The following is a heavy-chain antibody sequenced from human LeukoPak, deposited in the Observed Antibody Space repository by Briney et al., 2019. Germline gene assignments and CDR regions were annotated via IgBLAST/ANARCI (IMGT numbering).Heavy chain of an antibody. CDR2: INHSGST. Sequence: SETLSLTCAVYGGSFSGYYWSWIRQPPGKGLEWIGEINHSGSTNYNPSLKSRVTISIDTSKNQFSLKLSSVTAADTAVYYCARLVVTLILPRAAFDIWGQGTMVTVSS. V-gene: IGHV4-34*01. CDR1: GGSFSGYY. J-gene: IGHJ3*02. D-gene: IGHD3-22*01. CDR3: ARLVVTLILPRAAFDI.